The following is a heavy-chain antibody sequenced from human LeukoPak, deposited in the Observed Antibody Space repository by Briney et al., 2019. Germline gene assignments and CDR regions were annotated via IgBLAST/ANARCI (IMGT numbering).Heavy chain of an antibody. CDR3: ARLEDYYDSSGLFDY. CDR1: GYSISSGYY. V-gene: IGHV4-38-2*02. D-gene: IGHD3-22*01. J-gene: IGHJ4*02. Sequence: SETLSLTCTVSGYSISSGYYWGWIRQPPGKGLEWIGYIYYSGSTNYNPSLKSRVTISADTSKNQFSLKLSSVTAADTAVYYCARLEDYYDSSGLFDYWGQGTLVTVSS. CDR2: IYYSGST.